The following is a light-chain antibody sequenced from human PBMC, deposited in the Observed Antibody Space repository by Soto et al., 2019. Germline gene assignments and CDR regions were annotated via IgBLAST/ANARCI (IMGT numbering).Light chain of an antibody. Sequence: QSALTQPRSVSGSPGQSVTISCTGTSNDVGAYDYVSWYQQYPGKAPKLIIYDVTKRPSGVPDRFSGAKSGNTASLTISGLQADDEADYHCSSYTVTHTFVLFGGGAKLTVL. J-gene: IGLJ2*01. V-gene: IGLV2-11*01. CDR1: SNDVGAYDY. CDR2: DVT. CDR3: SSYTVTHTFVL.